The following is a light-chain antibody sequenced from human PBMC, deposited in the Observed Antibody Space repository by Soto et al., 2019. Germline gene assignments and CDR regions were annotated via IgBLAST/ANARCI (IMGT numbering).Light chain of an antibody. Sequence: QSALTQPASLSGSPGQSITISCTGTSSDIGAYDYVSWFQQHPGKAPKLMISEVNNRPSGVSDRFSGSKSGNTASLTISGLQIEDEADYYCSSFTSSVTYVFGTGTKVTVL. V-gene: IGLV2-14*01. CDR3: SSFTSSVTYV. J-gene: IGLJ1*01. CDR1: SSDIGAYDY. CDR2: EVN.